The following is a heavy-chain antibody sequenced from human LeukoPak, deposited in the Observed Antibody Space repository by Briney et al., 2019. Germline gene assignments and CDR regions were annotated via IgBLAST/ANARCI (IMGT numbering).Heavy chain of an antibody. CDR1: GYTFPYY. J-gene: IGHJ3*02. V-gene: IGHV1-2*02. CDR2: IDPNSGAT. D-gene: IGHD1/OR15-1a*01. CDR3: ARLNWNNDAFDI. Sequence: GASVKVSCKPCGYTFPYYIHWVRQAPGQGLEWMGWIDPNSGATISAHTFQGRVSMTTDTSIGTAYMEMSRLRSDDTAVYYCARLNWNNDAFDIWGQGTMVTVSS.